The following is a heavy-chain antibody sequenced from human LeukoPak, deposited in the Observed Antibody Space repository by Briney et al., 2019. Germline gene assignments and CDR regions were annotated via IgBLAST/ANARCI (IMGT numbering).Heavy chain of an antibody. CDR3: ARDGFSGWYYFDY. J-gene: IGHJ4*02. CDR1: GFTVSSNY. Sequence: GGSVRLSCAASGFTVSSNYMSWVREAPGKGLEWVSVIYSGGSTYYADSVKGRFTISRDNSKNTLYLQMNSLRAEDTAVYYCARDGFSGWYYFDYWGQGTLVTVSS. D-gene: IGHD6-19*01. V-gene: IGHV3-53*01. CDR2: IYSGGST.